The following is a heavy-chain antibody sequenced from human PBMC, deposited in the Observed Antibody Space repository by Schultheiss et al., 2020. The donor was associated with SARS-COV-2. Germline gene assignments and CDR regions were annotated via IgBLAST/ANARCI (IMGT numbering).Heavy chain of an antibody. CDR3: ARVAGRGALHFDY. Sequence: SETLSLTCTVSGGSISSSSYYWGWIRQPPGKGLEWIGSIYYSGSTYYNPSLKSRVTISVDTSKNQFSLKLSSVTAADTAVYYCARVAGRGALHFDYWGQGTLVTVSS. J-gene: IGHJ4*02. CDR1: GGSISSSSYY. CDR2: IYYSGST. D-gene: IGHD6-13*01. V-gene: IGHV4-39*01.